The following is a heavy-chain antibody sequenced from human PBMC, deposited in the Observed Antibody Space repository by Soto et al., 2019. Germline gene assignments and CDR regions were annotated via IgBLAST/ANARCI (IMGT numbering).Heavy chain of an antibody. CDR2: IDPSDSYT. CDR1: GYSFTSYW. J-gene: IGHJ3*02. CDR3: ARLPPDSSSGYPDAFDI. D-gene: IGHD3-22*01. Sequence: GESLKISCKGSGYSFTSYWISWVRQMPGKGLEWMGRIDPSDSYTNYSPSFQGHVTISADKSISTAYLQWSSLKASDTAMYYCARLPPDSSSGYPDAFDIWGQGTMVTVSS. V-gene: IGHV5-10-1*01.